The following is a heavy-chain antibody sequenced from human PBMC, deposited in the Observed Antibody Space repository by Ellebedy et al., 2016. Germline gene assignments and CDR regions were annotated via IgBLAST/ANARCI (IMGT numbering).Heavy chain of an antibody. J-gene: IGHJ4*02. D-gene: IGHD6-6*01. Sequence: ASVKVSCXASGYTFTSYDINWVRQAPGQGLEWVGLINPAGGSAEYAPQLRGRVTMTSDMSTDTVYMELSSLRPEDSAIYFCARVFINFSTSHGLGYWGQGALVTVSS. V-gene: IGHV1-46*01. CDR2: INPAGGSA. CDR3: ARVFINFSTSHGLGY. CDR1: GYTFTSYD.